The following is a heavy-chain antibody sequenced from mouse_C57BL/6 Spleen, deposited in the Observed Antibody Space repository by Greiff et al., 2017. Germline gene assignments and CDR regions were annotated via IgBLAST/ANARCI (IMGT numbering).Heavy chain of an antibody. CDR3: ANYGSSYYACFAY. Sequence: VQLQQPGAELVKPGASVKLSCTASGFTFTSYWMHWVQQRPGRGLEWIGRIDPNSGGTKYDEKFKSKATLTVDKPASTAYMKLSSLTSEDSAVYYCANYGSSYYACFAYWGQGTLVTVSA. CDR2: IDPNSGGT. J-gene: IGHJ3*01. D-gene: IGHD1-1*01. V-gene: IGHV1-72*01. CDR1: GFTFTSYW.